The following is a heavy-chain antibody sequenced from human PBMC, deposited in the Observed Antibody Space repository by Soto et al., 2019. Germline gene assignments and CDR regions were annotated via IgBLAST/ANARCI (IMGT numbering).Heavy chain of an antibody. D-gene: IGHD2-21*01. CDR2: IYWDDDK. CDR3: AHSRPHPPLRHSPNWFDP. Sequence: QITLKESGPTLVKPTQTLTLTCTFSGFSLSTSGVGVGWIRQPPGKALEWLALIYWDDDKRYSPSLKSRLTITKDTSKNQVVLTMTHMDPVDTATYYCAHSRPHPPLRHSPNWFDPWGQGTLVTVSS. J-gene: IGHJ5*02. CDR1: GFSLSTSGVG. V-gene: IGHV2-5*02.